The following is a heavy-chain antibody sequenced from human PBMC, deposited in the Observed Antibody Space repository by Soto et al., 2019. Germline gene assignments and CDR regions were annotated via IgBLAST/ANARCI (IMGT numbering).Heavy chain of an antibody. CDR3: ITGEPYTGSYRRFDP. V-gene: IGHV3-15*01. CDR2: IKSKIDGGTI. Sequence: EVQLVESGGGLVKPGGSLRLSCAASGFTFTNAWMNWVRQAPGKGLEWVGRIKSKIDGGTIDYAAPVKGRFTISRDDSXXTLYLQMNRLKTEDTAVYYCITGEPYTGSYRRFDPWGQGTLVTVSS. CDR1: GFTFTNAW. J-gene: IGHJ5*02. D-gene: IGHD1-26*01.